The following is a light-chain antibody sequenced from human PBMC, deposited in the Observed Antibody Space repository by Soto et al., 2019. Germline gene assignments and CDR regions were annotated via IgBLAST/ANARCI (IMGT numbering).Light chain of an antibody. J-gene: IGKJ4*01. V-gene: IGKV1-39*01. CDR3: QQYDNLPLT. CDR1: QSISNH. CDR2: AAS. Sequence: DIPMTQSPSSLSASLEDRVIITCRASQSISNHLNWYQQKPGKAPKLLIFAASSLQSGVPSRFSGSRSGPDFTLTISSLQPEDIATYYCQQYDNLPLTFGGGTKVDIK.